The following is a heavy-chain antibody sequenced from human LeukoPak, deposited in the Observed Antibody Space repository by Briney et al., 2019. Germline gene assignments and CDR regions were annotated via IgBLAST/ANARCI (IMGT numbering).Heavy chain of an antibody. V-gene: IGHV3-23*01. J-gene: IGHJ2*01. CDR3: ARVTLGYYYFDL. CDR2: VTGGGGST. D-gene: IGHD7-27*01. CDR1: GFTFSSYD. Sequence: GGSLRLSCAASGFTFSSYDMTWVRQAPGKGLEWVSGVTGGGGSTYYADSVKGRFTISRDNSKNTLYLQMNSLRAEDTAIYYCARVTLGYYYFDLWGRGTLVTVSS.